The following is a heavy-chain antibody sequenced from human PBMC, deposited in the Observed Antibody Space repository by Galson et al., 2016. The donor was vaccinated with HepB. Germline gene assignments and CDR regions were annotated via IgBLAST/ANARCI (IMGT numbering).Heavy chain of an antibody. Sequence: SVKVSCKASGYSFIGFYMHRVRQAPGQGLEWMGRINPKNGGTNYAQKFQGRVTMTRDTSISTVYMELSRLRSDDAAIYYCARDAGPPEGIDYWGQGTLVTVSS. CDR3: ARDAGPPEGIDY. CDR1: GYSFIGFY. V-gene: IGHV1-2*06. J-gene: IGHJ4*02. CDR2: INPKNGGT. D-gene: IGHD6-13*01.